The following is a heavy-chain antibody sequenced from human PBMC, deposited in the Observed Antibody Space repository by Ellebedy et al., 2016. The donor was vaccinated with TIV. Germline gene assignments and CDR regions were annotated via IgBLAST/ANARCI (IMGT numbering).Heavy chain of an antibody. Sequence: ASVKVSXXVSGYTLTELSMHWVRQAPGKGLEWMGGFDPEDGETIYAQKLQGRVTMTTDTSTSTAYMEMRSLRSDDTAVYYCARVAPDIVVVPAASNWFDPWGQGTLVTVSS. CDR2: FDPEDGET. D-gene: IGHD2-2*01. J-gene: IGHJ5*02. CDR3: ARVAPDIVVVPAASNWFDP. CDR1: GYTLTELS. V-gene: IGHV1-24*01.